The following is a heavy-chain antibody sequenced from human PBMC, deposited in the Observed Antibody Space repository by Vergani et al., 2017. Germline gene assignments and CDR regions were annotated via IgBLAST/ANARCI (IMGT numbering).Heavy chain of an antibody. J-gene: IGHJ4*02. CDR2: IYSSGYT. CDR3: ARERAYYGDYDY. CDR1: GGSISSGNYY. D-gene: IGHD4-17*01. Sequence: QVQLQESGPGLVKPSRTLSLTCTVSGGSISSGNYYWTWIRQPAGKGLEWIGRIYSSGYTDYNPSLKSRVIISVDTSKNRFSLKLISGTAADTAVYYCARERAYYGDYDYWGQGTLVTVSS. V-gene: IGHV4-61*02.